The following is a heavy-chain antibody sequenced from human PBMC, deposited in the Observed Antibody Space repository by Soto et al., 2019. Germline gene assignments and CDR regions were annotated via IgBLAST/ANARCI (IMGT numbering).Heavy chain of an antibody. CDR3: ARRYGKNAFDI. V-gene: IGHV4-59*01. CDR1: GGSISSYY. Sequence: QVQLQESGPGLVKPSETLSLTCTVSGGSISSYYWSWIRQPPGKGLEWIGYIYYSGSTNYNPSLKRRFTIAVDPSKNQFSLKLSSVTAADTAVYYCARRYGKNAFDIWGQGTMVTVSS. J-gene: IGHJ3*02. D-gene: IGHD5-18*01. CDR2: IYYSGST.